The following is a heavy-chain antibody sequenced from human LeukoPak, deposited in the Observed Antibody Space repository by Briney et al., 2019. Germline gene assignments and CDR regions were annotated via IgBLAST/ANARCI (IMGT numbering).Heavy chain of an antibody. Sequence: ASVKVSCKASGYTFTGYYMHWVRQAPGQGLEWMGWINPNSGGTNYAQKFQGRVTMTRDTSISTAYMELSRLRSDDTAVYYCARDWQYYYGSSGYYSLGYWGQGTLVTASS. J-gene: IGHJ4*02. V-gene: IGHV1-2*02. CDR2: INPNSGGT. CDR3: ARDWQYYYGSSGYYSLGY. D-gene: IGHD3-22*01. CDR1: GYTFTGYY.